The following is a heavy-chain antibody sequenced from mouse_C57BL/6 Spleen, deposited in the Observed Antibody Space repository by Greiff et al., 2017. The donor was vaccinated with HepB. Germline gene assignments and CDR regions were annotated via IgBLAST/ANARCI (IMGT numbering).Heavy chain of an antibody. Sequence: VQLQQPGAELVRPGTSVKLSCKASGYTFTSYWMHWVKQRPGQGLEWIGVIDPSDSYTNYNQKFKGKATLTVDTSSSTAYMQLSSLTSEDSAVYYCARDGGTSWAWFAYWGQGTLVTVSA. CDR1: GYTFTSYW. V-gene: IGHV1-59*01. CDR3: ARDGGTSWAWFAY. J-gene: IGHJ3*01. D-gene: IGHD3-3*01. CDR2: IDPSDSYT.